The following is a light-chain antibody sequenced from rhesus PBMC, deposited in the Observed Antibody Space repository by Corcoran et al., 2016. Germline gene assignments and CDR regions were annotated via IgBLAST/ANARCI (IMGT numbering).Light chain of an antibody. V-gene: IGLV3-44*01. CDR2: FDS. CDR1: KIGGEG. CDR3: QVWDLTSDHYI. Sequence: ELTQPPSVSVSPGQTATIICGGDKIGGEGVHWYQQKPPQAPVLVIYFDSDRPSGIPERFSASTSGNTATLTISGVEAGDEADYYCQVWDLTSDHYIFGSGTRLTVL. J-gene: IGLJ1*01.